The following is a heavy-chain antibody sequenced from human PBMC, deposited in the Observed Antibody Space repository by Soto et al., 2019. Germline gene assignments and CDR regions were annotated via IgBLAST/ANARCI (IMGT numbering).Heavy chain of an antibody. CDR3: AREFRYFDWLLQGSSGMDV. V-gene: IGHV3-53*01. CDR2: IYSGDST. J-gene: IGHJ6*02. Sequence: EVQLVESGGGLIQPGGSLRLSCAASGFTVSSNYMSWVRQAPGKGLEWVSVIYSGDSTYYADSVKGRFTISRDNSKNTLYLQMNSLRAEDTAVYYCAREFRYFDWLLQGSSGMDVWGQGTTVTVSS. CDR1: GFTVSSNY. D-gene: IGHD3-9*01.